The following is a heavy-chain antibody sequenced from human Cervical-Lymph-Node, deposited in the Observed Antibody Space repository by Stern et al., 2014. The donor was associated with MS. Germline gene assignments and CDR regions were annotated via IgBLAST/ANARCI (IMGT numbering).Heavy chain of an antibody. J-gene: IGHJ3*01. CDR2: GSHLGST. CDR3: ASGHDAFAL. CDR1: GGSISRSKW. Sequence: QVQLQESGPGVVKPSGTLSLTCVVSGGSISRSKWRSWVRPPPGEGLEWIGEGSHLGSTNYNPSLKSRVSISLDKSNTQVSLKMDSVTAADAAVYYCASGHDAFALWGQGTLVTVSS. V-gene: IGHV4-4*02.